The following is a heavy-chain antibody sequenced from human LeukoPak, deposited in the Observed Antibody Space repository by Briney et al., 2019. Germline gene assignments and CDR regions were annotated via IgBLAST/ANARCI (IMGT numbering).Heavy chain of an antibody. CDR2: INHSGST. J-gene: IGHJ5*02. Sequence: SSETLSLTCAVYGGSFSGYYWSWIRQPPGKGLEWIGEINHSGSTNYNPSLKSRVTISVDTSKNQFSLKLSSVTAADTAVYYCASKYSSSSFDPWGQGTLVTVSS. D-gene: IGHD6-13*01. CDR1: GGSFSGYY. CDR3: ASKYSSSSFDP. V-gene: IGHV4-34*01.